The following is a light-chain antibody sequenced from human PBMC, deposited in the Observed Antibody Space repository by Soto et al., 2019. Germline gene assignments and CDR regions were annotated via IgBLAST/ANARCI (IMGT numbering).Light chain of an antibody. Sequence: DIQVTQFPPFLSASVGDRVTITCRASQGISTDLAWYQQKPGKAPKLLIYAASTLQSGVPSRFSGSRSGTEFTLTVSSLQPEDSATYYCQQAKSFPYTFGQGTKVDIK. CDR3: QQAKSFPYT. V-gene: IGKV1-9*01. CDR1: QGISTD. J-gene: IGKJ2*01. CDR2: AAS.